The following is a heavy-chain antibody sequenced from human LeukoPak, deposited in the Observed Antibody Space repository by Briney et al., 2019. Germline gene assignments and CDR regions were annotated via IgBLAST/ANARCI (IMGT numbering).Heavy chain of an antibody. CDR1: GYRFTGYY. J-gene: IGHJ5*02. CDR2: INPNSGGT. Sequence: ASVKVSCKASGYRFTGYYMHWVRQAPGQGLEWMGWINPNSGGTNYAQKFQGRVTMTRDTSISTAYMELSRLRSDDTAVYYCARALGGYDSSGYYYESWFDPWGQGTLVTVSS. D-gene: IGHD3-22*01. CDR3: ARALGGYDSSGYYYESWFDP. V-gene: IGHV1-2*02.